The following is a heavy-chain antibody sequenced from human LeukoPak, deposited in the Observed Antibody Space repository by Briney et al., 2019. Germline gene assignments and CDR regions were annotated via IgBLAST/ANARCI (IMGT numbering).Heavy chain of an antibody. D-gene: IGHD4-17*01. CDR1: GFSFSSFA. Sequence: GGSLRLSCAASGFSFSSFAMTWVRQAPGKGLEWVSSISGGHYATYNTDSVKGRFTISRDNAKNTLYLQMNSLRADDTAIYYCAKDPNGDYIGAFDPWGQGTLVTVSS. V-gene: IGHV3-23*01. J-gene: IGHJ5*02. CDR3: AKDPNGDYIGAFDP. CDR2: ISGGHYAT.